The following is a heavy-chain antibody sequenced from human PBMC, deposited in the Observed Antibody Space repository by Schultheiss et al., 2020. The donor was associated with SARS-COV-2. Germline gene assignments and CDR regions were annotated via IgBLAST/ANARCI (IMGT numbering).Heavy chain of an antibody. D-gene: IGHD3-9*01. V-gene: IGHV4-59*01. CDR1: GGSISSYS. CDR3: ARAWLYGMDV. CDR2: IYYSGST. J-gene: IGHJ6*02. Sequence: SQTLSLTCTVSGGSISSYSWSWLRQPPGKGLEWIGYIYYSGSTYYNPSLKSRVTISVDTSKNQFSLKLSSVTAADTAVYYCARAWLYGMDVWGQGTTVTVSS.